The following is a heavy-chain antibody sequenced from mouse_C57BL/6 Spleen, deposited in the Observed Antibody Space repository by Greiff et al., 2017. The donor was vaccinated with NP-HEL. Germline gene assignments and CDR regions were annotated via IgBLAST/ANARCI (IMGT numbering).Heavy chain of an antibody. V-gene: IGHV5-16*01. D-gene: IGHD1-1*01. CDR2: INYDGSST. CDR1: GFTFSDYY. Sequence: EVQLQESEGGLVQPGSSMKLSCTASGFTFSDYYMAWVRQVPEKGLEWVANINYDGSSTYYLDSLKSRFIISRDNAKNILYLQMSSLKSEDTATYYCARDRGSSYVRYFDVWGTGTTVTVSS. CDR3: ARDRGSSYVRYFDV. J-gene: IGHJ1*03.